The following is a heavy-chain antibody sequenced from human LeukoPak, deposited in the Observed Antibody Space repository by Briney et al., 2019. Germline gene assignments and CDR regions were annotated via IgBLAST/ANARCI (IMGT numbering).Heavy chain of an antibody. J-gene: IGHJ5*02. CDR2: IIPIFGTA. Sequence: ASVKVSCKASGGTFSSYAISWVRQAPGQGLEWMGGIIPIFGTANYAQKFQGRVTITADESTSTAYMELSSLRSEDTAVYYCARGPKGFTLRLEELPNNWFDPWGQGTLVTVSS. V-gene: IGHV1-69*01. CDR3: ARGPKGFTLRLEELPNNWFDP. D-gene: IGHD3-16*01. CDR1: GGTFSSYA.